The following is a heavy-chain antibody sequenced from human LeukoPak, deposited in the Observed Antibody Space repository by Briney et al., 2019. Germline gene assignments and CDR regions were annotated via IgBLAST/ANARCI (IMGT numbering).Heavy chain of an antibody. CDR2: IYYSGST. Sequence: SETLSLTCTVSGGSISSYYWSRIRQPPGKGLEWIGYIYYSGSTDYNPSLKSRVTISIDTSKNQFSLKLSSVTAADTALYYCARLSRHTSGSNWFDPWGQGTLVTVSS. CDR3: ARLSRHTSGSNWFDP. CDR1: GGSISSYY. V-gene: IGHV4-59*08. J-gene: IGHJ5*02. D-gene: IGHD5-12*01.